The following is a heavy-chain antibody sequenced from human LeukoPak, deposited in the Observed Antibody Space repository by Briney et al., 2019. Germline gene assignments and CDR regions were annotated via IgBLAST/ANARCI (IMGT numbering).Heavy chain of an antibody. CDR1: GGSFSGYY. CDR2: INHSGST. CDR3: ARAKYYGSGSYYTHYFDY. J-gene: IGHJ4*02. Sequence: SETLSLTCAVYGGSFSGYYWSWIRQPPGKGLEWIGEINHSGSTNYNPSLKGRVTISVDTSKNQFSLKLSSVTAADTAVYYCARAKYYGSGSYYTHYFDYWGQGTLVTVSS. V-gene: IGHV4-34*01. D-gene: IGHD3-10*01.